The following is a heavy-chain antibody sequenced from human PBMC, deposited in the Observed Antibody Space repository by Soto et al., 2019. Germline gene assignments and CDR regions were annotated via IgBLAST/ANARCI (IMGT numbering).Heavy chain of an antibody. CDR2: ISTYNGNT. V-gene: IGHV1-18*01. CDR1: GYTFTTYG. D-gene: IGHD3-22*01. J-gene: IGHJ4*02. Sequence: VQSGAEVKKPGASVKVSCKASGYTFTTYGMSWVRQAPGQGLDWMGWISTYNGNTKYAERLQGRVTMTTDTTTSTAYMELRSLRSDDTAVYYCARGPTDYYDNSGDYFLDYWGQGTLVTVSS. CDR3: ARGPTDYYDNSGDYFLDY.